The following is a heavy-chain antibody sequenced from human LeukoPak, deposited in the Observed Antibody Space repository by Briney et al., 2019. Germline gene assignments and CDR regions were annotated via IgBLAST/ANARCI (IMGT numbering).Heavy chain of an antibody. D-gene: IGHD2-2*01. V-gene: IGHV4-4*07. Sequence: PSETLSLTCTVSGGSISGYYWNWIRQPAGKGLEWIGRVYTSGTTNYSPSLKSRITMSMDTSKNQFSLRLISVTAADTAVYYCARQGYCHSSSFVRGAFDIWGQGTMVTVSS. CDR1: GGSISGYY. CDR2: VYTSGTT. J-gene: IGHJ3*02. CDR3: ARQGYCHSSSFVRGAFDI.